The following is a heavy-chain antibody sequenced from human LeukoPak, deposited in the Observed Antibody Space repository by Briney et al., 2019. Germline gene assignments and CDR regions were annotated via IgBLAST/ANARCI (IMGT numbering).Heavy chain of an antibody. CDR2: TKPDGSAE. D-gene: IGHD5-24*01. J-gene: IGHJ6*03. Sequence: GGSLRLSCAASGFTFRNYWMGWVRQAPGKGLEWVANTKPDGSAEYYADSVRGRFTISRDNAKNSLYLQMNSLRAEDTAVYYCARVTFGATTNNYYFYHMDVWGKGTSVTVSS. V-gene: IGHV3-7*01. CDR1: GFTFRNYW. CDR3: ARVTFGATTNNYYFYHMDV.